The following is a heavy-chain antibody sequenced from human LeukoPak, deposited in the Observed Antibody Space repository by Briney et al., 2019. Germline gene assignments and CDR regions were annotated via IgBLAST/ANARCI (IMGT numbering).Heavy chain of an antibody. Sequence: GGSLRLSCAASGFTFSSYAMSWVRQAPGKGLEWVSAISGSGGSTYYADSAKGRFTISRDNSKNTLYLQMNSLRAEDTAVYYCAKTRGVTIPQYYFDYWGQGTLVTVSS. J-gene: IGHJ4*02. V-gene: IGHV3-23*01. CDR2: ISGSGGST. CDR3: AKTRGVTIPQYYFDY. CDR1: GFTFSSYA. D-gene: IGHD3-3*01.